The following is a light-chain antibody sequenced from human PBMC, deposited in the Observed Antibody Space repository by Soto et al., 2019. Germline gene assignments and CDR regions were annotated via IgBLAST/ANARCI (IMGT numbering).Light chain of an antibody. CDR2: WAS. J-gene: IGKJ1*01. V-gene: IGKV4-1*01. Sequence: DIVMTQSPDSLAVSLGERATINCKSSQSVLYSSKNKNYLAWYQQKPGQPPILLIYWASTRESGVPDRFSGSGSGTDFTLTISSLQAEDVAVYYCQQYYSAPWTFGLGTKVEIE. CDR3: QQYYSAPWT. CDR1: QSVLYSSKNKNY.